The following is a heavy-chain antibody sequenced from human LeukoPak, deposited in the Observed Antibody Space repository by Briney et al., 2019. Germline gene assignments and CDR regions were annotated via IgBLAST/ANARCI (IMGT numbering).Heavy chain of an antibody. CDR2: ISSSSSYI. Sequence: GGSLRLSCAASGFTFSSYSMNWVRQAPGKGLEWVSSISSSSSYIYYADSVKGRFTISRDNAKNSLYLQMNSLRAEDTAVYYCAKGMAPYGSGSLFDYWGQGTLVTVSS. CDR1: GFTFSSYS. D-gene: IGHD3-10*01. CDR3: AKGMAPYGSGSLFDY. J-gene: IGHJ4*02. V-gene: IGHV3-21*01.